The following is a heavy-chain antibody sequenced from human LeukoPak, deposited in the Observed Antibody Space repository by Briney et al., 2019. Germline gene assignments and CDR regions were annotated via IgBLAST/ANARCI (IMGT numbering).Heavy chain of an antibody. CDR2: IYYSGST. CDR3: ARSKDILTGYCFDY. Sequence: SETLSLTCTVSGGSISGYYWGWIRQPPGKGLEWIGYIYYSGSTKYNPSLKSRVTISVDTSKKQFSLKLSSVTAADTAVYYCARSKDILTGYCFDYWGQGTLVTVSS. J-gene: IGHJ4*02. D-gene: IGHD3-9*01. V-gene: IGHV4-59*01. CDR1: GGSISGYY.